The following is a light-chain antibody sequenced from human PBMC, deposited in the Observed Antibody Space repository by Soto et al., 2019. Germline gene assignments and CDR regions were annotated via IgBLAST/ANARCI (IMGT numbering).Light chain of an antibody. CDR3: SSYAGSNFYV. V-gene: IGLV2-8*01. CDR2: EVS. Sequence: QSALTQPPSASGSPGQSVTISCTGTSSDVGGYDYVSWHQQHPGKAPKLMIYEVSKRPSGVPDRFSGSKSGNTASLTVSGLQAEDEADYYCSSYAGSNFYVFGTGTKVTVL. CDR1: SSDVGGYDY. J-gene: IGLJ1*01.